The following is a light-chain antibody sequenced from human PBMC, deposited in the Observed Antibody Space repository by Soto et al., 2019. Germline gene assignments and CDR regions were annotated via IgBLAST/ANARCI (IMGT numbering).Light chain of an antibody. CDR2: GAS. Sequence: EIVMTQSPATLSVSPVERAALSCIARESVSSNVAWDQQKPGQAPRLLIYGASNRATGIPDRFSGSGSGTEFTLKISSLQSEDFAVYYCQQSNHWPRTFGQGTKVDI. CDR3: QQSNHWPRT. J-gene: IGKJ1*01. V-gene: IGKV3-15*01. CDR1: ESVSSN.